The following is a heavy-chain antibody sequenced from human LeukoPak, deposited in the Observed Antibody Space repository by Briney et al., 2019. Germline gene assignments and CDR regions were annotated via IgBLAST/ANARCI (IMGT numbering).Heavy chain of an antibody. V-gene: IGHV3-72*01. D-gene: IGHD1-26*01. CDR2: TGNKADGHTA. CDR3: TRGYSGSSVYAFDI. CDR1: GFSFSDHY. J-gene: IGHJ3*02. Sequence: PGGSLRLSCGASGFSFSDHYIDWVRQAPGKGLERVGRTGNKADGHTAEYAASVRGRFTISRDDSSNSLYLQMNSLKIEDTAVYFCTRGYSGSSVYAFDIWGQGTMVTVSS.